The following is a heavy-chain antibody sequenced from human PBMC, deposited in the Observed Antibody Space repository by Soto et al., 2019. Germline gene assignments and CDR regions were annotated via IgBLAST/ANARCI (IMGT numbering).Heavy chain of an antibody. Sequence: EVQLLESGGGLVQPGGSLRLSCAASGFTFSSYAMSWVRQAPGKGLEWVSAISGSGGSTYYADSVKGRFTISRDNSKNSLDLQMNSLRAEDTAGYYCAKVRPIAVAGTRNYFDYWGQGTLVTVSS. D-gene: IGHD6-19*01. CDR1: GFTFSSYA. J-gene: IGHJ4*02. V-gene: IGHV3-23*01. CDR2: ISGSGGST. CDR3: AKVRPIAVAGTRNYFDY.